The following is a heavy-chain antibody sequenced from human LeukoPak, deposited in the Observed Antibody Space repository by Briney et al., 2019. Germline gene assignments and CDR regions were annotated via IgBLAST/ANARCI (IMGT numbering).Heavy chain of an antibody. D-gene: IGHD5-12*01. CDR1: GFTFSSYA. Sequence: PGGSLRLSCAASGFTFSSYAMHWVRQAPGKGLEWVAVISYDGSNKYYADSVKGRFTISRDNSKNTLYLQMNSLRAEDTAVYYCARSVVAAFGRYFDYWGQGTLVTVSS. J-gene: IGHJ4*02. V-gene: IGHV3-30-3*01. CDR2: ISYDGSNK. CDR3: ARSVVAAFGRYFDY.